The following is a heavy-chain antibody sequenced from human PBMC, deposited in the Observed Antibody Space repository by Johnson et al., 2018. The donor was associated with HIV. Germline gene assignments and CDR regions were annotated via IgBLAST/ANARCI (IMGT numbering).Heavy chain of an antibody. J-gene: IGHJ3*02. D-gene: IGHD6-13*01. V-gene: IGHV3-23*04. CDR1: GFSFSSYG. Sequence: EVQLVESGGGVVQPGGSLRFSCAASGFSFSSYGMHWVRQAPGKGLEWVSAISGSGGSTYYADSVKGRFTISRDNSKNTLYLQMNSLRAWDTAVYYCARGQRSSWYPVNAFDIWGQGTMVTVSA. CDR3: ARGQRSSWYPVNAFDI. CDR2: ISGSGGST.